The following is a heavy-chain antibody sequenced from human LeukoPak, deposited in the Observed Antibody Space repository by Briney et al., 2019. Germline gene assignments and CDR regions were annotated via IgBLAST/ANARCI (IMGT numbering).Heavy chain of an antibody. Sequence: ASVKVSCKTSGYTFPTYGLAWVRQAPGQGLEWMGWISPYNGETLYARKFQGRFTLTTDTSTATAYMELRSLRSDDTAVYYCTRDPSNSSGWYIYFDYWGQGALVTVSS. CDR2: ISPYNGET. J-gene: IGHJ4*02. V-gene: IGHV1-18*01. CDR1: GYTFPTYG. D-gene: IGHD6-19*01. CDR3: TRDPSNSSGWYIYFDY.